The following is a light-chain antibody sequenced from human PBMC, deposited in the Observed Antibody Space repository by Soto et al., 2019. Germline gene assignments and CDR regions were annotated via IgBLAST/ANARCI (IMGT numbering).Light chain of an antibody. CDR2: GAS. V-gene: IGKV3-20*01. J-gene: IGKJ1*01. Sequence: EIVLTQSPGTLSLSPGERTTLSCRTSPGVNSNFLNWYHQKPVKAPRLLIYGASTRATSIPDRFSGTRSGTVFPLTISRLEPEDFVVYFWQRYITSQAWRFGEGSMVEI. CDR1: PGVNSNF. CDR3: QRYITSQAWR.